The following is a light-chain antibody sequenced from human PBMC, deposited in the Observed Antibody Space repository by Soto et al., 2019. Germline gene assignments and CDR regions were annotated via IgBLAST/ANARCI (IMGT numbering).Light chain of an antibody. CDR2: AAS. V-gene: IGKV1-27*01. CDR1: QGISNY. CDR3: QKYTNVPA. Sequence: DIQMTQSPSSLSASVGDRVTITCRASQGISNYLAWYQQIPGKVPKLLISAASTLQSGGPSRFSGSGSGTDFTLTISSLQPEDVATYYRQKYTNVPAFGGGTKVEIK. J-gene: IGKJ4*01.